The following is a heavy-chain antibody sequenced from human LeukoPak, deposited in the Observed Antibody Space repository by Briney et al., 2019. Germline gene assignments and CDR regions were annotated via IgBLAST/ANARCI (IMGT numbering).Heavy chain of an antibody. Sequence: SETLSLTCTVSGGSVSSGSYYWSWIRQPPGKGLEWIGYIYYSGSTYYNPSLKSRVTISVDTSKNQSSLKLSSVTAADTAVYYCASLSYYYDSSGLYYFDYWGQGTLVTVSS. J-gene: IGHJ4*02. CDR3: ASLSYYYDSSGLYYFDY. D-gene: IGHD3-22*01. CDR2: IYYSGST. CDR1: GGSVSSGSYY. V-gene: IGHV4-61*01.